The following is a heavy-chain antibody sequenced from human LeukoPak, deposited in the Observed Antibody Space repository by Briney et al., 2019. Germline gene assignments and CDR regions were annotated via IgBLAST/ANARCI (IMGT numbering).Heavy chain of an antibody. V-gene: IGHV3-9*01. CDR3: AKALDGYGAFDI. D-gene: IGHD5-24*01. CDR2: ISWNSGSV. CDR1: GFTFDDYA. J-gene: IGHJ3*02. Sequence: GGSLRLSCAASGFTFDDYAMHWVRQAPGKGLEWVSGISWNSGSVGYADSVKGRFTISRDNAKNSLYLQMNSLRAEDTALYYCAKALDGYGAFDIWGQGTMVTVSS.